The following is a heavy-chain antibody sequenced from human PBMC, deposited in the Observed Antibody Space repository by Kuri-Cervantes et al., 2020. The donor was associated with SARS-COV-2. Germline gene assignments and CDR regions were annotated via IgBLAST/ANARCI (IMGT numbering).Heavy chain of an antibody. Sequence: GESLKISCAASGFTFSSYDMHWVRQATGKGLEWVSAIGTAGDPYYPGSVKGRFTISRDNAKNSLYLQMNSLRDEDTAVYYCARDFLVGYDYWGQGTLVTVSS. CDR3: ARDFLVGYDY. CDR2: IGTAGDP. J-gene: IGHJ4*02. V-gene: IGHV3-13*05. D-gene: IGHD1-26*01. CDR1: GFTFSSYD.